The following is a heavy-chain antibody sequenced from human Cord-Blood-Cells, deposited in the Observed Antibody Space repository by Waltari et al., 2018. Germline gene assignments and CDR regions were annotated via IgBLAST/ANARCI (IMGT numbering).Heavy chain of an antibody. J-gene: IGHJ4*02. Sequence: QVQLQQWGAGLLKPSETLSLTCAVYGGSFSGYYWSWIRQPPGKGLEWIGEITHSGSTNYNPSLKSRVTISVDTSKNQFSLKLSSVTAADTAVYYCARGGIAVAGMTHLDYWGQGTLVTVSS. V-gene: IGHV4-34*01. CDR1: GGSFSGYY. D-gene: IGHD6-19*01. CDR3: ARGGIAVAGMTHLDY. CDR2: ITHSGST.